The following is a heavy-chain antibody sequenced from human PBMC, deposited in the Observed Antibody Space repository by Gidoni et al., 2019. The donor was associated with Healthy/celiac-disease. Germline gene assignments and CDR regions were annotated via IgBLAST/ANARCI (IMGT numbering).Heavy chain of an antibody. CDR1: GGSISSYY. CDR2: IYYSWST. V-gene: IGHV4-59*01. D-gene: IGHD3-10*01. Sequence: QVQLQESGPGLVKPSETLSLTCTVSGGSISSYYWSWSRQPPGKGLEWIGYIYYSWSTNYNPPLKSRVTISVDTSKNQFSLKLSSVTAADTAVYYCARDFGGSYYYGMDVWGQGTTVTVSS. CDR3: ARDFGGSYYYGMDV. J-gene: IGHJ6*02.